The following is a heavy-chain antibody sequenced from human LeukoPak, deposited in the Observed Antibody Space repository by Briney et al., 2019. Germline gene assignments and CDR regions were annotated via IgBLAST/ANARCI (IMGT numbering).Heavy chain of an antibody. V-gene: IGHV4-59*08. D-gene: IGHD3-9*01. CDR3: ARQYYDILTGYYKDAFDI. CDR1: GGSISSYY. CDR2: IYYSGST. J-gene: IGHJ3*02. Sequence: KPSETLSLTCTVPGGSISSYYWSWIRQPPGKGLEWIGYIYYSGSTNYNPSLKSRVTISVDTSKNQFSLKLSSVTAADTAVYYCARQYYDILTGYYKDAFDIWGQGTMVTVSS.